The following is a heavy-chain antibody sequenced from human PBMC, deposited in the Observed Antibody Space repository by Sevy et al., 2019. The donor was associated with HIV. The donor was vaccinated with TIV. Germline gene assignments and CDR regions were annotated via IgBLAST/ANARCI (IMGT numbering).Heavy chain of an antibody. CDR1: GFTFSSYA. V-gene: IGHV3-30-3*01. J-gene: IGHJ3*02. Sequence: GGSLRLSCAASGFTFSSYAMHWVRQAPGKGLEWVAVISYDGSNKYYADSVKGRFTISRDNSKNTLYLQMNSLRAEDTAVYCCARDRSKGGLDAFDIWGQGTMVTVSS. D-gene: IGHD1-26*01. CDR3: ARDRSKGGLDAFDI. CDR2: ISYDGSNK.